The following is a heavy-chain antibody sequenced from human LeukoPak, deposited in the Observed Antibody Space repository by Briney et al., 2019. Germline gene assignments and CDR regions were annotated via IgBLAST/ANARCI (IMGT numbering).Heavy chain of an antibody. D-gene: IGHD7-27*01. Sequence: ASVKVSCKASGYTFTGYYMHWVRQAPGQGLEWMGWINPNSGGTNYAQKFQGRVTMTRDTSTSTVYMELSSLRSEDTAVYYCASVPLGNYYYYMDVWGKGTTVTVSS. CDR1: GYTFTGYY. V-gene: IGHV1-2*02. CDR3: ASVPLGNYYYYMDV. CDR2: INPNSGGT. J-gene: IGHJ6*03.